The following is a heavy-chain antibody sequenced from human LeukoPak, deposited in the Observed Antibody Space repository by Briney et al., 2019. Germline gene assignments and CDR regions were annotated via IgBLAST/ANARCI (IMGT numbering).Heavy chain of an antibody. Sequence: KSPETLSLTCTVSGGSISHYFWSWIRQPPGKPLEWIGYIYYSGSTNYNPSLKSRLTISVDTSKDQFSLKLSSVTAADTAVYYCAKTVAGYWYFDLWGRGTLVTVSS. CDR3: AKTVAGYWYFDL. CDR2: IYYSGST. V-gene: IGHV4-59*08. CDR1: GGSISHYF. J-gene: IGHJ2*01. D-gene: IGHD6-19*01.